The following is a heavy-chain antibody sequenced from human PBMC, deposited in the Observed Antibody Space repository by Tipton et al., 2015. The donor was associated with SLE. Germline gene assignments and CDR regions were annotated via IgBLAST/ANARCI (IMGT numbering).Heavy chain of an antibody. D-gene: IGHD6-6*01. CDR3: AREEQLGPYYYVMDV. CDR1: GYTFTGYY. V-gene: IGHV1-2*06. CDR2: INPNSGGT. J-gene: IGHJ6*02. Sequence: QLVQSGAEVKKPGASVKVSCKASGYTFTGYYMHWVRQAPGQGLEWMGRINPNSGGTNYAQKFQGRVTMTRDTSISTAYMELSSLRSDDTAVYYCAREEQLGPYYYVMDVWGQGPTVTVSS.